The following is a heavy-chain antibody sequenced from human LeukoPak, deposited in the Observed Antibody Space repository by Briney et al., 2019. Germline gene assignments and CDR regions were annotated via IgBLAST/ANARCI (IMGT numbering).Heavy chain of an antibody. CDR1: GFTFSSYE. J-gene: IGHJ4*02. V-gene: IGHV3-48*03. D-gene: IGHD6-19*01. CDR2: ISSSGSTI. CDR3: ARSGWYFPFDY. Sequence: GGSLRLSCAASGFTFSSYEMNWVRQAPGKGLEWVSYISSSGSTIYYADSVEGRFTISRDNAKNSLYLQMNSLRAEDTAVYYCARSGWYFPFDYWGQGTLVTVSS.